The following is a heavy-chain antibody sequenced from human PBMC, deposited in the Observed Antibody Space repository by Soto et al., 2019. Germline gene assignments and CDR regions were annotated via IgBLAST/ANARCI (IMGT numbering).Heavy chain of an antibody. CDR3: AKDSFINLRGYDSY. CDR2: ISGSGDST. V-gene: IGHV3-23*01. CDR1: VFTCSTYA. D-gene: IGHD5-12*01. Sequence: HPRWSLRLCCSASVFTCSTYAMIWLRQAPGKGLEWVSAISGSGDSTYYADSVKGRFTISRDNSKNTLYLQMSSLRAEDTAIYYCAKDSFINLRGYDSYWGQGTLVTVSS. J-gene: IGHJ4*02.